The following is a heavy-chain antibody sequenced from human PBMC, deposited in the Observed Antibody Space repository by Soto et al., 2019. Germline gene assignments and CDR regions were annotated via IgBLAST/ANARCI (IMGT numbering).Heavy chain of an antibody. CDR1: GYTFTSYA. CDR2: INAGNGNT. V-gene: IGHV1-3*01. D-gene: IGHD6-19*01. Sequence: ASVKVSCKASGYTFTSYAMHWVRQAPGQRLEWMGWINAGNGNTKYSQKFQGRVTITRDTSASTAYMELSSLRSEDTAVYYCARPSSSGWYHDAFDIWGQGTMVTVS. J-gene: IGHJ3*02. CDR3: ARPSSSGWYHDAFDI.